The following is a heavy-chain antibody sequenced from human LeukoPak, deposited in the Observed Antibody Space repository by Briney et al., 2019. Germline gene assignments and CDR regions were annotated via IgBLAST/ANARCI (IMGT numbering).Heavy chain of an antibody. Sequence: SQTLSLTCAVSGGSISSGGYSWSWIRQPPGKGLEWIGYIYHSGSTYYNPSLKSRVTISVDRSKNQFSLKLSSVTAADTAVYYCARVGYCSSTSCYARMGQWIDPWGQGTLVTVSS. V-gene: IGHV4-30-2*01. D-gene: IGHD2-2*01. J-gene: IGHJ5*02. CDR3: ARVGYCSSTSCYARMGQWIDP. CDR2: IYHSGST. CDR1: GGSISSGGYS.